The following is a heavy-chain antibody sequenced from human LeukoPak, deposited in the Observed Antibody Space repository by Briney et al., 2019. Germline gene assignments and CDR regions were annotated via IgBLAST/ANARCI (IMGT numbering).Heavy chain of an antibody. CDR3: AKGYIVVVPAASLTYNWFDP. J-gene: IGHJ5*02. D-gene: IGHD2-2*01. CDR2: ISGSGGST. CDR1: GFTFSSHW. V-gene: IGHV3-23*01. Sequence: GGSLRLSCIASGFTFSSHWMNWVRQAPGKGLEWVSAISGSGGSTYYADSVKGRFTISRDNSKNTLYLQMNSLRAEDTAVYYCAKGYIVVVPAASLTYNWFDPWGQGTLVTVSS.